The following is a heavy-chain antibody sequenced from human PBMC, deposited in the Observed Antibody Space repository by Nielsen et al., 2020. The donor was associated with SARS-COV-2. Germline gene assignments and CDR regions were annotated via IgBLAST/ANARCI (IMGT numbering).Heavy chain of an antibody. CDR2: ISSSSSTI. D-gene: IGHD3-22*01. CDR1: GFTFSSYS. Sequence: GESLKISCAASGFTFSSYSMNWVRQAPGKGLEWVSYISSSSSTIYYADSVKGRFTISRDNAKNSLYLQMNSLRAEDTAVYYCARVGIYDSSGYGFDPWGQGTLVTVSS. V-gene: IGHV3-48*04. J-gene: IGHJ5*02. CDR3: ARVGIYDSSGYGFDP.